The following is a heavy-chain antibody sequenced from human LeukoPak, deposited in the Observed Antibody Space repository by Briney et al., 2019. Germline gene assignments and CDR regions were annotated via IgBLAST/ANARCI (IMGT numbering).Heavy chain of an antibody. CDR1: GGSLSTYY. CDR2: IDPSGSA. CDR3: ARDHWLFSSKTWYYYGMDV. J-gene: IGHJ6*02. Sequence: SETLSLTCTVSGGSLSTYYWSWIRQSPGKGLEWIGYIDPSGSASYNPSLKSRVTIFVDTSKNLFSLILTSVSASDTAIYYCARDHWLFSSKTWYYYGMDVWGQGTTVTVSS. D-gene: IGHD3-9*01. V-gene: IGHV4-59*01.